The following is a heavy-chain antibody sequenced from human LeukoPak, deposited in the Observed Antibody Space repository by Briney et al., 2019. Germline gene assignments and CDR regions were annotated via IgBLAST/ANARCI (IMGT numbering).Heavy chain of an antibody. CDR1: GFTFSSYA. Sequence: GGSLRLSCAASGFTFSSYAMSWVRQAPGKGLEWVSAISGSGGSTYYADSVKGRFTISRDNSKNTLYLQMNRLNTGDTAVYYCITDPGAWQPIWGRGTMVAVSS. CDR2: ISGSGGST. CDR3: ITDPGAWQPI. J-gene: IGHJ3*02. D-gene: IGHD3-10*01. V-gene: IGHV3-23*01.